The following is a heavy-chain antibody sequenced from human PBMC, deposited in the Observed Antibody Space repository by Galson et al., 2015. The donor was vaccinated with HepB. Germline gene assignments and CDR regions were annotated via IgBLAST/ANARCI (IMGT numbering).Heavy chain of an antibody. CDR1: GASVSTNY. CDR2: IYYSRST. J-gene: IGHJ4*02. CDR3: ATTATTGSRVPPDY. V-gene: IGHV4-59*08. Sequence: ETLSLTCNVSGASVSTNYWAWVRQPPGKGLEWIGYIYYSRSTNYSPSLKSRGTIFVDTSKNQLSLRLSSVTAADTGVYYCATTATTGSRVPPDYWGQGTLVTVSS. D-gene: IGHD1-1*01.